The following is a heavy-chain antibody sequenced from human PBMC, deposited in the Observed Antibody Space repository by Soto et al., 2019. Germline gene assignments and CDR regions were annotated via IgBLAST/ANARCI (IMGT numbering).Heavy chain of an antibody. V-gene: IGHV1-18*01. CDR1: GYTFTSYG. J-gene: IGHJ4*02. Sequence: QVQLVQSGGEVKQPGASVKVSCKTSGYTFTSYGISWVRQAPGQGREWMGWISGYNGDTKYVQKFQGRVTLTTDTSTNTAYMEVRSLRSDATAVYYCARDWVGDLAYWGQGTLVTVSS. CDR2: ISGYNGDT. CDR3: ARDWVGDLAY. D-gene: IGHD4-17*01.